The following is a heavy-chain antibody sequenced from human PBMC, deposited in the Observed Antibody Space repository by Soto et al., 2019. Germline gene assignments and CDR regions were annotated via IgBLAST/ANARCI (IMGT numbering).Heavy chain of an antibody. Sequence: ASVKVSCKASGYTFTGYYMHWVRQAPGQGLEWMGWINPNSGGTNYAQKFQGRVTMTRDTSISTAYMELSRLRSDDTAVYYCARARNYYGSGSYPDAFDIWGQGTMVTVPS. J-gene: IGHJ3*02. CDR2: INPNSGGT. V-gene: IGHV1-2*02. CDR3: ARARNYYGSGSYPDAFDI. D-gene: IGHD3-10*01. CDR1: GYTFTGYY.